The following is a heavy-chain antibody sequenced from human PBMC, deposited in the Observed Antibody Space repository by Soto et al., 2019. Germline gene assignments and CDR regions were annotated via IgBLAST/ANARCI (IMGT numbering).Heavy chain of an antibody. J-gene: IGHJ6*02. CDR1: GFTFSSYG. CDR2: IWYAGRNK. V-gene: IGHV3-33*01. D-gene: IGHD6-19*01. CDR3: ARDQGIAVVLNYYDGMDV. Sequence: QVQLVESGGGVVQPGRSLRLSCAASGFTFSSYGMHWVRQAPGKGLEWVAVIWYAGRNKYYADSVKSRFTISRDNSKNTLYLQMNSLRAEDTAVYYCARDQGIAVVLNYYDGMDVWGQGTTVTVSS.